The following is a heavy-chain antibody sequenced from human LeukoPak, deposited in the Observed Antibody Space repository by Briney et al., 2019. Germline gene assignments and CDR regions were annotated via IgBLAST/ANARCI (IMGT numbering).Heavy chain of an antibody. J-gene: IGHJ4*02. CDR3: ARGGVVPAAMVTD. D-gene: IGHD2-2*01. CDR2: INHSGST. V-gene: IGHV4-34*01. CDR1: GGSFSGYY. Sequence: PSEILSLTCAVYGGSFSGYYWSWIRQPPGKGLEWIGEINHSGSTNYSPSLKSRVTISVDTSKNQFSLKLSSVTAADTAVYYCARGGVVPAAMVTDWGQGTLVTVSS.